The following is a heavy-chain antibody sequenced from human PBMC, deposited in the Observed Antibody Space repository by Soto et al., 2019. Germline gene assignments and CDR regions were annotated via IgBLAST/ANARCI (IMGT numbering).Heavy chain of an antibody. J-gene: IGHJ3*01. CDR3: AHFIVVPPSDVFDV. Sequence: QITLKESGPALVKPTQTLTLTCTFSGFSLSTSGVGVGWIRQPPGKALEWLALIYWDGEKRYSPSQKSRLAITADTSKSQVVLTITNLDPVDTATYYCAHFIVVPPSDVFDVWGQGTMVAVSS. D-gene: IGHD2-2*01. V-gene: IGHV2-5*02. CDR2: IYWDGEK. CDR1: GFSLSTSGVG.